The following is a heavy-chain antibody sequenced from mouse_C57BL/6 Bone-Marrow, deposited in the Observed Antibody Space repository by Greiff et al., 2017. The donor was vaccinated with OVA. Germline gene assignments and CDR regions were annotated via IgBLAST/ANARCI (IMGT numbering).Heavy chain of an antibody. J-gene: IGHJ3*01. Sequence: QVQLQQPGAELVKPGASVKMSCKASGYTFTSYWITWVKQRPGQGLEWIGMIHPNSGSTNYNEKFKSKATLTVDKSSSTAYMQLSSLTSEDSAVYYCARRGSSGAWFAYWGQGTLVTVSA. D-gene: IGHD3-2*02. CDR1: GYTFTSYW. CDR2: IHPNSGST. V-gene: IGHV1-64*01. CDR3: ARRGSSGAWFAY.